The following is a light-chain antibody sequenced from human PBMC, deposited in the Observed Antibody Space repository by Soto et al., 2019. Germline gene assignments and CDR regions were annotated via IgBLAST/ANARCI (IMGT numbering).Light chain of an antibody. V-gene: IGLV1-40*01. J-gene: IGLJ2*01. CDR3: YSYYAGRSAPV. Sequence: QSVLTQPPSVSGAPGQRVTISCTGTSSNMGGGYYVYWYQQLPGTAPKVLIYDDNNRPSGVPDRFSGSKSGTSASLAITGRHAEDEAAYYYYSYYAGRSAPVFGAGTKLTVL. CDR2: DDN. CDR1: SSNMGGGYY.